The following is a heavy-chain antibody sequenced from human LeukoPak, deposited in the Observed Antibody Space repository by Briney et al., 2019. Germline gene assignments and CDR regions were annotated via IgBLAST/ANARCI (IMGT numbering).Heavy chain of an antibody. J-gene: IGHJ4*02. Sequence: GGSLRLSCAASGFTFSTYAMGWVRQPPGKGLEWASSIKGGGGDPFYADSVRGRFTISRDNSKNTLYLQLNSLRAEDTAVYFCARGGHDFNPFYCWGQGALVTVSS. D-gene: IGHD2-21*02. CDR1: GFTFSTYA. CDR2: IKGGGGDP. V-gene: IGHV3-23*01. CDR3: ARGGHDFNPFYC.